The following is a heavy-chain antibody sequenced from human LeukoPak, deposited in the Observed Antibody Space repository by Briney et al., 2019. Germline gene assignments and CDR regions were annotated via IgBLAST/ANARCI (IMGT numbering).Heavy chain of an antibody. CDR3: ATWDDLPLDH. Sequence: GALRLSFLGSGFTFTTYTMHLGRQAPRKALEWVSAITGNGSSIYYSGPLKGRFTISRDNAKNPVYLHMTGLSAADTAVYYCATWDDLPLDHWGQGTLVTVSS. J-gene: IGHJ4*02. CDR2: ITGNGSSI. V-gene: IGHV3-21*01. D-gene: IGHD1-1*01. CDR1: GFTFTTYT.